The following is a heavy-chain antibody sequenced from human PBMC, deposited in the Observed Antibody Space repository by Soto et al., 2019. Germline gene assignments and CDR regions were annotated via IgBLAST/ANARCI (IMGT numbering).Heavy chain of an antibody. CDR2: IYHSGST. J-gene: IGHJ5*02. CDR3: AGRSSLASVQVYFGEISNYNWFDP. CDR1: NGSISSAIYY. D-gene: IGHD3-10*01. V-gene: IGHV4-39*01. Sequence: QLQFQESGPGLVKPSETLSLTCTVSNGSISSAIYYWGWIRQPPGKGLEWIGSIYHSGSTYYNPSLQGRVTISVDTYKNQFSLKLSSVTAADTAVYFCAGRSSLASVQVYFGEISNYNWFDPWGQGTLVTVSS.